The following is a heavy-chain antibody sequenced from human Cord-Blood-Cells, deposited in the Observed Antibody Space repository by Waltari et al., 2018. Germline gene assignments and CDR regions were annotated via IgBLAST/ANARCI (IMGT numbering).Heavy chain of an antibody. Sequence: QVQLQESGPVLVKPSETLSLTCTVPGGPISSYYWTWIRRPPGKGLEWIGYIYYSGSTNYNPSLKSRVTISVDTSKNQFSLKLSSVTAADTAVYYCARVSSSWYLDAFDIWGQGTMVTVSS. CDR1: GGPISSYY. CDR2: IYYSGST. CDR3: ARVSSSWYLDAFDI. V-gene: IGHV4-59*01. D-gene: IGHD6-13*01. J-gene: IGHJ3*02.